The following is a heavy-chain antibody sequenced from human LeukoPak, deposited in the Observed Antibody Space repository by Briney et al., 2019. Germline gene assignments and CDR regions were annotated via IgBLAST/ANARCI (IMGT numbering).Heavy chain of an antibody. D-gene: IGHD1-26*01. CDR3: TKSIVGVTGAFDI. CDR1: GFTFSGSG. V-gene: IGHV3-73*01. J-gene: IGHJ3*02. CDR2: IRNKANNDAT. Sequence: PGGSLRLSCAASGFTFSGSGMHWVRQASGKGLEWVGRIRNKANNDATVYAASVKGRFTISRDDSKNTAYLQMNSLKTEDTAVYYCTKSIVGVTGAFDIWGQGTMVTVSS.